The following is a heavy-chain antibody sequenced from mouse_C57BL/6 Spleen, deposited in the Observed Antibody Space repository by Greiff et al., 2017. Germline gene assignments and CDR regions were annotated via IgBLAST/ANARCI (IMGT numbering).Heavy chain of an antibody. Sequence: EVQLQQSGPELVKPGASVKISCKASGYTFTDYYMNWVKQSHGKSLEWIGDINPNNGGTSYNQKFKGKATLTVDKSSSTAYMELRSLTSEDSAVYYCARWFYDGYPYAMDYWGQGTSVTVSS. D-gene: IGHD2-3*01. CDR1: GYTFTDYY. V-gene: IGHV1-26*01. J-gene: IGHJ4*01. CDR3: ARWFYDGYPYAMDY. CDR2: INPNNGGT.